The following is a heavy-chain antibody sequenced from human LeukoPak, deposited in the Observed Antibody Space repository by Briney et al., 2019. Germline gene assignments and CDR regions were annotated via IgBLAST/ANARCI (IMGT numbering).Heavy chain of an antibody. Sequence: GGSLRLSCAASGFTFSSYWMHWVRQAPGKGLVWVSRINTDGSSTSYADSVKGRFTISRDNAKNTLYLQMNSLRAEDTAVYYCARVGVIAAAGTHFDYGGQGTLVTVSS. D-gene: IGHD6-13*01. CDR3: ARVGVIAAAGTHFDY. CDR1: GFTFSSYW. V-gene: IGHV3-74*01. J-gene: IGHJ4*02. CDR2: INTDGSST.